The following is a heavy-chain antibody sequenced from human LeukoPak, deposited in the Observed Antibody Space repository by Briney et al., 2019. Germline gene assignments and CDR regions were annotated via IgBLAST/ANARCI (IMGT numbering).Heavy chain of an antibody. D-gene: IGHD6-13*01. CDR3: ARVLPSLSSSWHFDY. CDR1: GGSIISYY. V-gene: IGHV4-4*07. Sequence: SETLSLTCTVSGGSIISYYWSWLGQPAGKGLEWIGRIYTSGSTNYNPSLKSRVTMSVDTSKNQFSLKLGSVTAADTAVYYCARVLPSLSSSWHFDYWGQGTLVTVSS. J-gene: IGHJ4*02. CDR2: IYTSGST.